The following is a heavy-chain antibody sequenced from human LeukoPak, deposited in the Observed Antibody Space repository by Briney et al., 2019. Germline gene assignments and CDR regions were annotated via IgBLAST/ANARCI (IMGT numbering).Heavy chain of an antibody. Sequence: GGSLRLSCAASGFTFSSYGMHWVRQAPGKGLEWVAVISYDGSNKYYADSVKGRFTISRDNSKNMLYLQMNSLRAEDTAVYYCAKEPGYSSSASDWFDPWGQGTLVTVSS. CDR2: ISYDGSNK. J-gene: IGHJ5*02. CDR1: GFTFSSYG. D-gene: IGHD6-13*01. V-gene: IGHV3-30*18. CDR3: AKEPGYSSSASDWFDP.